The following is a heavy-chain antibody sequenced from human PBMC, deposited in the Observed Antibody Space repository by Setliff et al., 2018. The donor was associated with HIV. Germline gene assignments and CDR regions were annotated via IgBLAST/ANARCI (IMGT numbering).Heavy chain of an antibody. CDR1: GGSISSYY. CDR3: ARNYYDSSGYYFEAFDI. J-gene: IGHJ3*02. CDR2: IYHSGST. Sequence: PSETLSLTCTVSGGSISSYYWSWIRQPAGKGLEWIGSIYHSGSTYYNPSLKSRVTISVDTSKNQFSLKLSSVTAADTAVYYCARNYYDSSGYYFEAFDIWGQGTMVTVSS. D-gene: IGHD3-22*01. V-gene: IGHV4-38-2*02.